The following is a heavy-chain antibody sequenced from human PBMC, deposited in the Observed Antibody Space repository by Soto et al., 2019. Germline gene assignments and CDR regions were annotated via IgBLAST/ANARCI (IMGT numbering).Heavy chain of an antibody. J-gene: IGHJ6*02. D-gene: IGHD2-21*01. CDR2: IYYSGST. Sequence: PSEILSLTCTVSGGSVSSGSYYWSWIRQPPGKGLEWIGYIYYSGSTNYNPSLKSRVTISVDTSKNQFSLKLSSVTAADTAVYYCASDRPGGDSYYYYGMDVWGQGTTVTVS. V-gene: IGHV4-61*01. CDR1: GGSVSSGSYY. CDR3: ASDRPGGDSYYYYGMDV.